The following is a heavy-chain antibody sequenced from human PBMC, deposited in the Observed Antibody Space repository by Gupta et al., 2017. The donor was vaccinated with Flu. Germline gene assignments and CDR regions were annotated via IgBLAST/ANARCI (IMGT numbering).Heavy chain of an antibody. CDR2: IIPIFGTA. J-gene: IGHJ6*03. CDR3: ARVSHDYIISPTPRGYYMDV. Sequence: WVRQAPGQGLEWMGGIIPIFGTANYAQKFQGRVTITADESTSTAYMELSSMRSEDTAVYYCARVSHDYIISPTPRGYYMDVWGKGTTVTVSS. D-gene: IGHD4-4*01. V-gene: IGHV1-69*01.